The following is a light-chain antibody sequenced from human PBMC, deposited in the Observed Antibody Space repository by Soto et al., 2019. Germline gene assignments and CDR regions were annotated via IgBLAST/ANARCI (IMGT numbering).Light chain of an antibody. V-gene: IGKV3-15*01. J-gene: IGKJ2*01. Sequence: EIAMTQSPATLSVSPGERATLSCRASQSISTELAWYQQIPGQPPRLLIYSASTRATGVPARFPGSRSGSEFTLTISGLQSEDFAIYYCQQGHNWPLTFGQGTRLEI. CDR1: QSISTE. CDR2: SAS. CDR3: QQGHNWPLT.